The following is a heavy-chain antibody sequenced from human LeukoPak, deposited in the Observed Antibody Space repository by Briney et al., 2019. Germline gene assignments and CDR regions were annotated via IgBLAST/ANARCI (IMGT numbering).Heavy chain of an antibody. J-gene: IGHJ4*02. CDR3: ASYYDTSGHYVDY. CDR1: GFTFSSYG. Sequence: PGGSLRLSCAASGFTFSSYGMHWVRQAPGKGLEWVAFIRYDGSNKYYADSVKGRFTISRDNSKNTLYLQMNSLRAEDTAVYYFASYYDTSGHYVDYWGQGTLVTVSS. V-gene: IGHV3-30*02. CDR2: IRYDGSNK. D-gene: IGHD3-22*01.